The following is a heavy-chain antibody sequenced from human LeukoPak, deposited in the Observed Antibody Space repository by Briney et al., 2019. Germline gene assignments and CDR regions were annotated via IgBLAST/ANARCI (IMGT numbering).Heavy chain of an antibody. V-gene: IGHV1-69*05. J-gene: IGHJ4*02. Sequence: SVKVSCKASGGTLSSYAISWVRQAPGQGLEWMGGIIPIFGTANYAQKFQGRVTITTDESTSTAYMELSSLRSEDTAVYYCARGAHIAAAGLDYWGQGTLVTVSS. D-gene: IGHD6-13*01. CDR1: GGTLSSYA. CDR2: IIPIFGTA. CDR3: ARGAHIAAAGLDY.